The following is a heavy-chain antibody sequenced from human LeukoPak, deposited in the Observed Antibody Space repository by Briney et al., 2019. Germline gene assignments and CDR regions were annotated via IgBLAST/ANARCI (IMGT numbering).Heavy chain of an antibody. V-gene: IGHV4-34*01. Sequence: PSETLSLTCAVYGGSFSGYYWSWIRQPPGKGLEWIGEINHSGSTNYNPSLKSRVTTSVDTSKNQFSLKLSSVTAADTAVYYCARVTRSFDYWGQGTLVTVSS. CDR1: GGSFSGYY. J-gene: IGHJ4*02. CDR3: ARVTRSFDY. CDR2: INHSGST.